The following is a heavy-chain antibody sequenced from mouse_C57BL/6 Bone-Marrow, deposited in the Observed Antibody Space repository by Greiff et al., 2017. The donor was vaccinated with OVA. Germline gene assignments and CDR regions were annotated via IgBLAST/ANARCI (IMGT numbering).Heavy chain of an antibody. V-gene: IGHV7-3*01. Sequence: EVNVVESGGGLVQPGGSLSLSCAASGFTFTDYYMSWVRQPPGKALEWLGFIRNKANGYTTEYSASVKGRFTISRDNSQSILYLQMNALRAEDSATYYCARSQLGRERVYYFDYWGQGTTLTVSS. D-gene: IGHD4-1*02. CDR1: GFTFTDYY. CDR2: IRNKANGYTT. J-gene: IGHJ2*01. CDR3: ARSQLGRERVYYFDY.